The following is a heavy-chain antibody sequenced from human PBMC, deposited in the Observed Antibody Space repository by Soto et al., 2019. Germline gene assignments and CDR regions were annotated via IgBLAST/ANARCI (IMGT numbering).Heavy chain of an antibody. CDR2: ISSSGSTI. D-gene: IGHD4-4*01. CDR1: GFTFSSYE. CDR3: ARVATVTTKEY. V-gene: IGHV3-48*03. J-gene: IGHJ4*02. Sequence: WGSLRLSCAASGFTFSSYEMNWVRQAPGKGLEWVSYISSSGSTIYYADSVKGRFTISRDNAKNSLYLQMNSLRAEDTAVYYCARVATVTTKEYWGQETLVTTSS.